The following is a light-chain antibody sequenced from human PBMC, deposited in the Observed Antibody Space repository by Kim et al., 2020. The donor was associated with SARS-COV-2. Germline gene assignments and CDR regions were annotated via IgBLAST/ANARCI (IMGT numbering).Light chain of an antibody. V-gene: IGLV6-57*04. J-gene: IGLJ3*02. Sequence: NFMLTQPHSVSESQGKTVTISCTRSSGSIASNYVQWYQQRPGSAPTTVLYEDNQRPSGVPDRFSGSIDSSSNSFSLTISGLKTEDEADYYCQSYDSSKRLFGGGTQLTVL. CDR2: EDN. CDR3: QSYDSSKRL. CDR1: SGSIASNY.